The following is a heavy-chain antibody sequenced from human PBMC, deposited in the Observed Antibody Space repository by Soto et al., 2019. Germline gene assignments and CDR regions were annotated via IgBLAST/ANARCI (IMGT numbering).Heavy chain of an antibody. CDR2: ISAHNGNT. Sequence: QVHLVQSGAEVKKPGASVKVSCKGSGYAFTTYGITWVRQAPGQGFERMGWISAHNGNTNYAQKPQGRVTVTRDTSTSTAYMELRSLRSDDTAVYYCARGRYGDYWGQGALVTVSS. J-gene: IGHJ4*02. V-gene: IGHV1-18*01. D-gene: IGHD1-1*01. CDR1: GYAFTTYG. CDR3: ARGRYGDY.